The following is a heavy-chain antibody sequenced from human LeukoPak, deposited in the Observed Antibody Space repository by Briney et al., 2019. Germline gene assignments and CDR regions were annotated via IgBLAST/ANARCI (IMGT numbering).Heavy chain of an antibody. CDR3: ARTLRGGGALDY. CDR1: GFTFSNYW. CDR2: IKEDGSEK. V-gene: IGHV3-7*03. D-gene: IGHD3-16*01. J-gene: IGHJ4*02. Sequence: GGSLRLSCAASGFTFSNYWLNWVRQAPGKGLEWVADIKEDGSEKYYVDSVKGRFTISRDNAKNSLFLQMNSLRAEDTAVYYCARTLRGGGALDYWGQGTLVTVSS.